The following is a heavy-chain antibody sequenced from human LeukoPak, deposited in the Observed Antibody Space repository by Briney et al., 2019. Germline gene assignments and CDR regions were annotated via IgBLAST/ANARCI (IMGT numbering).Heavy chain of an antibody. CDR1: GFTFSSYS. J-gene: IGHJ4*02. CDR3: AKDLQSSGGSLTD. V-gene: IGHV3-21*04. D-gene: IGHD6-19*01. Sequence: GGSLRLSCAASGFTFSSYSMNWVRQAPGKGLEWVSSISSSSSYIYYADSVKGRFTISRDNAKNSLYLQMNSLRAEDTAVYYCAKDLQSSGGSLTDWGQGTLVTVSS. CDR2: ISSSSSYI.